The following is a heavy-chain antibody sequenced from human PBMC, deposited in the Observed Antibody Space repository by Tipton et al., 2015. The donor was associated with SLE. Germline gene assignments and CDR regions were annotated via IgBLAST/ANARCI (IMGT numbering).Heavy chain of an antibody. J-gene: IGHJ4*02. CDR3: ARYYVWGSYRIGGYFDY. CDR2: MNPNSGNT. V-gene: IGHV1-18*01. CDR1: GYTFTSYG. D-gene: IGHD3-16*02. Sequence: QVQLVQSGAEVKKPGASVKVSCKASGYTFTSYGISWVRQAPGQGLEWMGWMNPNSGNTGYAQKFQGRVTMTTDTSTSTAYMELRSLRSDDTAVYYCARYYVWGSYRIGGYFDYWGQGTLVTVSS.